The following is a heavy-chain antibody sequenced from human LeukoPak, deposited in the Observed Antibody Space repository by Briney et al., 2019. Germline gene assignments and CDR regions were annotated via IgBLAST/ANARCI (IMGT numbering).Heavy chain of an antibody. D-gene: IGHD3-22*01. CDR3: ARDYYDSNNWFDP. CDR1: GGSISSSSYY. V-gene: IGHV4-39*07. J-gene: IGHJ5*02. CDR2: IYYSGST. Sequence: SETLSLTCTVSGGSISSSSYYWGWIRQPPGKGLEWIGSIYYSGSTYYNPSLKSRVTISVDTSKNQFSLKLSSVTAADTAVYYCARDYYDSNNWFDPWGQGTLVTVSS.